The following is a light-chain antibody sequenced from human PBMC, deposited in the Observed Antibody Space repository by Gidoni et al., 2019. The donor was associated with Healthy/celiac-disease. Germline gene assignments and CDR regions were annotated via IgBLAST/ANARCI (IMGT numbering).Light chain of an antibody. CDR2: KAS. CDR3: QQYNSYSRT. Sequence: DIQMTHSPSTLSASVGDRVTITCRASQSISSWLAWYQQKPGKDPKLLIYKASSLESGVPSRFSGSGSGTEFTLTISSLKPDDFATYYGQQYNSYSRTFGQGTKVEIK. CDR1: QSISSW. V-gene: IGKV1-5*03. J-gene: IGKJ1*01.